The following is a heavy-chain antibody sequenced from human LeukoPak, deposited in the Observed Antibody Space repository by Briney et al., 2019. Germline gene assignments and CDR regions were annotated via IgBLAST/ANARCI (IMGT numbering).Heavy chain of an antibody. D-gene: IGHD3-3*01. CDR1: GGSISSYY. V-gene: IGHV4-59*12. CDR3: AVGITILGVAASFDS. Sequence: PSETLSLTCTVSGGSISSYYWSWIRQPPGKGLEWIGYIYYSGSTNYNPSLKSRVTISVDTSKNQFSLKLNSATDADTAVYYCAVGITILGVAASFDSWGQGNLVIVSS. J-gene: IGHJ4*02. CDR2: IYYSGST.